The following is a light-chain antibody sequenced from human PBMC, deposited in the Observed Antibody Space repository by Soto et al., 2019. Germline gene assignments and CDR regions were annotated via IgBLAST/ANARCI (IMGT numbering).Light chain of an antibody. CDR1: QGISNY. V-gene: IGKV1-27*01. J-gene: IGKJ1*01. Sequence: DIQMTQSPSSLSASVGDRVTITCRASQGISNYLAWYQQKTGKVPKLLIYAASTLQSGVPSRFSGSGSGTDFTLTISSLQPEDDATYYYQRSWTFGQGTKVEIK. CDR3: QRSWT. CDR2: AAS.